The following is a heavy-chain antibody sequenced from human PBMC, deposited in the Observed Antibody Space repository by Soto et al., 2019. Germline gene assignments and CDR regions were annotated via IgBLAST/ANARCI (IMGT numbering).Heavy chain of an antibody. J-gene: IGHJ4*02. D-gene: IGHD3-3*01. CDR3: ARDLYDFWSGYPGADYFDY. CDR1: GYTFTSYG. Sequence: QVQLVQSGAEVKKPGASVKVSCKASGYTFTSYGISWVRQAPGQGLECMGWISAYNGNTNYAQKLQGRVTMTTDTSTSTAYMELRSLRSDDTAVYYCARDLYDFWSGYPGADYFDYWGQGTLVTVSS. CDR2: ISAYNGNT. V-gene: IGHV1-18*01.